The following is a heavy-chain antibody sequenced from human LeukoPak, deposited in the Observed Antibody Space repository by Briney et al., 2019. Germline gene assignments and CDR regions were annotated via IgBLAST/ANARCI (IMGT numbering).Heavy chain of an antibody. Sequence: ASVKVSCKASGYTFTSYYMHWVRLAPGQGLEWMGIINPSGGSTSYAQKFQGRVTMTRDTSTSTVYMKLSSLRSEDTAVYYCAKADSHRGYSYATLAYYYMDVWGEGTAVTVSS. J-gene: IGHJ6*03. CDR2: INPSGGST. CDR3: AKADSHRGYSYATLAYYYMDV. D-gene: IGHD5-18*01. CDR1: GYTFTSYY. V-gene: IGHV1-46*01.